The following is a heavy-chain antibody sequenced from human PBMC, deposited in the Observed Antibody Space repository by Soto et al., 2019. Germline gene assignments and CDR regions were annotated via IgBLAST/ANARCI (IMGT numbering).Heavy chain of an antibody. D-gene: IGHD5-12*01. CDR1: GGSLSNYF. Sequence: QVQLQESGPGLVKPSETLSLICTVSGGSLSNYFWDWIRQPAGKGLEWIGRIFSSGSTNYNASLKSRVTMSVDTSKNQVSLKLTSMTAADTAVYYCARNVASPCVSGSWGAFDIWGQGTMVTVSS. V-gene: IGHV4-4*07. J-gene: IGHJ3*02. CDR3: ARNVASPCVSGSWGAFDI. CDR2: IFSSGST.